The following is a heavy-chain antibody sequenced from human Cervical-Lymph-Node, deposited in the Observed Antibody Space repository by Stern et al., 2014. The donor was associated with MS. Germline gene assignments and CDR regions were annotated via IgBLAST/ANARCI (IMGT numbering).Heavy chain of an antibody. CDR2: ISYDGSDK. D-gene: IGHD2/OR15-2a*01. V-gene: IGHV3-30*01. Sequence: VQLVESGGGVVQPGRSLRLSCAASGFTLSSYALHWVRQAPGKGLAWVAVISYDGSDKYYANSVKGRFTISRDNSKNTLDLQMNSLRTEDTAVYYCARVWTTFSVHYYYGMDVWGQGTTVTVSS. CDR1: GFTLSSYA. J-gene: IGHJ6*02. CDR3: ARVWTTFSVHYYYGMDV.